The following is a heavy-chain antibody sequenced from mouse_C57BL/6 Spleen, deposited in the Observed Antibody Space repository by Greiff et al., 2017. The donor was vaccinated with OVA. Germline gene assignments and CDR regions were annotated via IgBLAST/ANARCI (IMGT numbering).Heavy chain of an antibody. D-gene: IGHD2-4*01. J-gene: IGHJ3*01. CDR3: ARYDYDSWFAY. Sequence: DVMLVESGGGLVQPGGSLSLSCAASGFTFTDYYMSWVRQPPGKALEWLGFIRNKANGYTTEYSASVKGRFTISRDNSQSILYLQMNALRAEDSVTYYCARYDYDSWFAYWGQGTLVTVSA. CDR2: IRNKANGYTT. V-gene: IGHV7-3*01. CDR1: GFTFTDYY.